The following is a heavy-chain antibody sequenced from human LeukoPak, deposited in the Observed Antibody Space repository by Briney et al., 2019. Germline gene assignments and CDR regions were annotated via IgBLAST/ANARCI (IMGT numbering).Heavy chain of an antibody. V-gene: IGHV1-8*01. J-gene: IGHJ4*02. CDR2: MNANSGDT. D-gene: IGHD1-1*01. CDR3: VRGVFGPGGGLDF. CDR1: GYTFISYD. Sequence: ASVKASCKASGYTFISYDINWVRQATGQGLEWMGWMNANSGDTGYAPKFQGRVTMTRDRPTDTAFMELSSLRSDDTALYYCVRGVFGPGGGLDFWGQGTLVAVSS.